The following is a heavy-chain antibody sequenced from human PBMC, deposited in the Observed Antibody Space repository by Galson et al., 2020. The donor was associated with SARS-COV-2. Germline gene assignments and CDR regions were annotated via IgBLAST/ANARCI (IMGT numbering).Heavy chain of an antibody. CDR1: GFTSSNAW. CDR2: IKSKSDGGTT. D-gene: IGHD2-8*01. CDR3: TPGVRNGGY. Sequence: EGSLRLSCAASGFTSSNAWMNWVRQAPGKGLEWVGRIKSKSDGGTTDYAATVKGRFAISRDDLKNTLYLQLNSLKTEDTAVYYCTPGVRNGGYWGRGTLVTVSS. J-gene: IGHJ4*02. V-gene: IGHV3-15*07.